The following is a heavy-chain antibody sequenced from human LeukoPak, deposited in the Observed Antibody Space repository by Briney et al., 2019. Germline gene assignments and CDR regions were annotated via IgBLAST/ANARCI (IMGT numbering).Heavy chain of an antibody. V-gene: IGHV3-66*01. CDR1: GFTVSSNY. Sequence: PGGSLRLSCAAFGFTVSSNYMSWVRQAPGKGLEWVSVIYSGGSTYYADSVKGRFTISRDNSKNTLYLQMNSLRAEDTAVYYCARVRMVAASYFDYWGQGTLVTVSS. D-gene: IGHD2-15*01. J-gene: IGHJ4*02. CDR3: ARVRMVAASYFDY. CDR2: IYSGGST.